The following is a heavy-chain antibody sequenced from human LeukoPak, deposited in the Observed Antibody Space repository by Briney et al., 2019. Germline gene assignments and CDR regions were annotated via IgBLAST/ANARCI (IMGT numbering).Heavy chain of an antibody. Sequence: GGSLRLSCSGSGITLMSYTIHWVRRAPGKGLEWMTCVLDNTDFPYYADSVEGRFIISRDSSKNVVYLQMNSLRAEDTAVYYCARAANHAFDIWGQGTMVTVSS. CDR3: ARAANHAFDI. J-gene: IGHJ3*02. V-gene: IGHV3-30-3*01. CDR1: GITLMSYT. CDR2: VLDNTDFP.